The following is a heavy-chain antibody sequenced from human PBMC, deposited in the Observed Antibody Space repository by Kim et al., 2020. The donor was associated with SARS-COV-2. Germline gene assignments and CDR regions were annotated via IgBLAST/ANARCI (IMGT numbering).Heavy chain of an antibody. CDR3: ARYHYYGSGSYYFEFSEPLYYFDY. CDR2: IYHSGST. Sequence: SETLSLTCAVSGGSISSSNWWSWVRQPPGKGLEWIGEIYHSGSTNYNPSLKSRVTISVDKSKNQFSLKLSSVTAADTAVYYCARYHYYGSGSYYFEFSEPLYYFDYWGQGTLVTVSS. V-gene: IGHV4-4*02. CDR1: GGSISSSNW. J-gene: IGHJ4*02. D-gene: IGHD3-10*01.